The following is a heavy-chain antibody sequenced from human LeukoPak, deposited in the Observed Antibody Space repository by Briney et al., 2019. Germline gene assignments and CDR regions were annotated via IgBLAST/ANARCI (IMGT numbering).Heavy chain of an antibody. J-gene: IGHJ3*02. CDR3: ARSLIDYGGSYDAFDI. D-gene: IGHD4-23*01. CDR1: GGTFSTYA. V-gene: IGHV1-69*10. Sequence: ASVKVSCKASGGTFSTYAISWVRQAPGQGLERMGGITPILGTANYAQKFQGRVTINADQSTSTAYMELSSLRSEDTAVYYCARSLIDYGGSYDAFDIWGQGTMVTISS. CDR2: ITPILGTA.